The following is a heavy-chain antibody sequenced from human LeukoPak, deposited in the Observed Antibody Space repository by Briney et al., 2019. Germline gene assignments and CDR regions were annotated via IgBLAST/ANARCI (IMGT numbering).Heavy chain of an antibody. CDR1: GFTFSSYS. V-gene: IGHV3-21*01. Sequence: GGSLRLSCAASGFTFSSYSMNWVRQAPGKGLEWVSSDSLKGRFTISRDNGKNSVYLQMNSLRAEDTAVYYCARGPGSSGGYYVGDFWGQGTLVTVSS. CDR3: ARGPGSSGGYYVGDF. J-gene: IGHJ4*02. D-gene: IGHD1-26*01.